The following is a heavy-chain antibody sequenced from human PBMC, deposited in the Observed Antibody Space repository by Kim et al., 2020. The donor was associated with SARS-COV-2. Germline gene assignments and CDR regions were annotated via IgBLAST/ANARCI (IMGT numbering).Heavy chain of an antibody. V-gene: IGHV3-66*01. CDR3: ARASSWRIYYGMDV. Sequence: ADAVKGRFTISRDNSKNTLYLQMNSLRAEDTAVYYCARASSWRIYYGMDVWGQGTTVTVSS. D-gene: IGHD3-3*01. J-gene: IGHJ6*02.